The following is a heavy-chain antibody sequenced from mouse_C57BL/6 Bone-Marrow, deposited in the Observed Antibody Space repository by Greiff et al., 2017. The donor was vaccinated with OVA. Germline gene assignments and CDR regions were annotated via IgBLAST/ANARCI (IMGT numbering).Heavy chain of an antibody. Sequence: EVQRVESGGDLVKPGGSLKLSCAASGFTFSSYGMSWVRQTPDKRLEWVATISSGGSYTYYPDSVKGRFTISRDNAKNTLYLQMSSLKSEDTAMYYCARQEAYGPFDYWGQGTTLTVSS. J-gene: IGHJ2*01. CDR1: GFTFSSYG. CDR3: ARQEAYGPFDY. CDR2: ISSGGSYT. V-gene: IGHV5-6*01. D-gene: IGHD1-1*02.